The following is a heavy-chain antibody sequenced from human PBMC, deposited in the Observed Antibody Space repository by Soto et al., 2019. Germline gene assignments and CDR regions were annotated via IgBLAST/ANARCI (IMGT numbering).Heavy chain of an antibody. CDR2: ISSSGRTI. CDR1: GFTSNTYE. CDR3: ATGLYYYYDFDV. J-gene: IGHJ6*02. Sequence: PGRSLRLSCSASGFTSNTYEMNWVRQAPGKGPEWVSYISSSGRTIYYADSVKGRFTVSRDNTKNSLFLQMNSLRAEDTAVYSCATGLYYYYDFDVWSQGTTVTVSS. V-gene: IGHV3-48*03.